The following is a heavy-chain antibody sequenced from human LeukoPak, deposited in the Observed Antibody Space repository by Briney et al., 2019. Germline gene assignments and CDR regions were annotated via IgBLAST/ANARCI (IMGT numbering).Heavy chain of an antibody. CDR3: AKGGGTGYSSSWYSN. J-gene: IGHJ4*02. D-gene: IGHD6-13*01. Sequence: GGSLRLSCAASVFTFSNYGMHWVRQAPGKGLEWVAVISFDESNRYYAASVKGRFTLSRDNSKNTLYLQMNSLRVEDTAMYYCAKGGGTGYSSSWYSNWGQGTLVTVSS. V-gene: IGHV3-30*18. CDR2: ISFDESNR. CDR1: VFTFSNYG.